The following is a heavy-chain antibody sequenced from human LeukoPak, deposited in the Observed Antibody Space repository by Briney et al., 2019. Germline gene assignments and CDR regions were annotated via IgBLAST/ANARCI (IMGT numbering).Heavy chain of an antibody. J-gene: IGHJ4*02. V-gene: IGHV4-34*01. CDR2: INHSGST. CDR1: GGSFSGYY. Sequence: SETLSLTCAVYGGSFSGYYWSWIRQPPGKGLEWIGEINHSGSTNYNPALKSRVTISIDTSKHQFSLKLSSVTAADTAVYYCERGLRWLPGDYWGQGTLVTVSS. CDR3: ERGLRWLPGDY. D-gene: IGHD4-23*01.